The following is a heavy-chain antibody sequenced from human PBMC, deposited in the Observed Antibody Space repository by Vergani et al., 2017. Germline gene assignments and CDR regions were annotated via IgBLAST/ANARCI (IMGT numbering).Heavy chain of an antibody. D-gene: IGHD2-2*01. CDR2: VYARDSIT. CDR3: ASWDQLLEFDY. Sequence: EVQLVQSGAEVKKPGASLKISCEGSGYTFTDYWVGWVRQKPGKGLEWMGVVYARDSITRYSLCFEGQVTISADKSINTAYLEWDSLRASDCAMFYCASWDQLLEFDYWGQETLVTVSS. J-gene: IGHJ4*02. CDR1: GYTFTDYW. V-gene: IGHV5-51*01.